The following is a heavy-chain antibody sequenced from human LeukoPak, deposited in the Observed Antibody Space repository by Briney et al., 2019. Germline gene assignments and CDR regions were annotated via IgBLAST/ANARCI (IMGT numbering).Heavy chain of an antibody. D-gene: IGHD6-19*01. CDR1: GFSFSSYA. CDR3: AKRSGYTTGWFFDF. CDR2: ISGSGDNT. J-gene: IGHJ4*02. V-gene: IGHV3-23*01. Sequence: GGSLRLSCAASGFSFSSYAMSWVRQAPGKGLEWVSSISGSGDNTYYAESVKGRFTISRDNSKNTLFLQMNSLRAEDTAVFYCAKRSGYTTGWFFDFWGQGTLVSVSS.